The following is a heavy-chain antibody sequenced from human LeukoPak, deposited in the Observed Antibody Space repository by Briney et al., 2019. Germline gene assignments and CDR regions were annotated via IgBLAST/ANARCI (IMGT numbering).Heavy chain of an antibody. CDR2: ISSSSSYI. Sequence: GGSLRLSCAATGFTFSSYSMNWVRQAPGKGLEWVSSISSSSSYIYYADSVKGRFTISRDNAKNSLYLQVNSLRAEDTAVYYCARGELPPTGHYWGQGTLVTVSS. V-gene: IGHV3-21*01. D-gene: IGHD1-26*01. CDR3: ARGELPPTGHY. CDR1: GFTFSSYS. J-gene: IGHJ4*02.